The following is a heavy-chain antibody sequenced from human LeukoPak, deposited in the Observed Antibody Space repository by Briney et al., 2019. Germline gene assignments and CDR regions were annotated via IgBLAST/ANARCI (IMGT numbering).Heavy chain of an antibody. J-gene: IGHJ3*02. Sequence: GGSLRLSCAASGFTFSSYEMNWVRQAPGKGLEWVSYISSSGSTIYYADSVKGRFTISRDNAKNSLYLQMNSLRAEDTAVHYCARTVPDHDAFDIWGQGTMVTVSS. CDR2: ISSSGSTI. CDR3: ARTVPDHDAFDI. CDR1: GFTFSSYE. D-gene: IGHD4-11*01. V-gene: IGHV3-48*03.